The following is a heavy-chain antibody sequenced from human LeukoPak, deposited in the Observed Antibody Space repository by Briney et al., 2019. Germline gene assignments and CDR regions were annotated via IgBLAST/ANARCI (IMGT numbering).Heavy chain of an antibody. V-gene: IGHV4-61*02. J-gene: IGHJ4*02. CDR1: GGSISSGSYY. Sequence: PSETLSLTCTVSGGSISSGSYYWSWIRQPAGKGLEWIGRIYSSGSTNYNPSLKSRVTISVDTSKNQFSLKLSPVTAADTAVYYCAGNYYGSGSYYSEDRYWGQGTLVTVSS. CDR2: IYSSGST. CDR3: AGNYYGSGSYYSEDRY. D-gene: IGHD3-10*01.